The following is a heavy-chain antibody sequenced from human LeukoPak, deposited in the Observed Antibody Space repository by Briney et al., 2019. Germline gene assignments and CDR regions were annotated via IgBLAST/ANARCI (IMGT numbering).Heavy chain of an antibody. CDR1: GGSISSSNW. J-gene: IGHJ4*02. CDR2: ISHGGST. CDR3: AKNSGNSDFDY. D-gene: IGHD1-26*01. Sequence: SETLSLTCAVSGGSISSSNWWTWVRQPPGKGLEWIGEISHGGSTNYNPSLKSRVTISVDKSENHFSLKLSSVTAADTAVYYCAKNSGNSDFDYWGQGTLITVSS. V-gene: IGHV4-4*02.